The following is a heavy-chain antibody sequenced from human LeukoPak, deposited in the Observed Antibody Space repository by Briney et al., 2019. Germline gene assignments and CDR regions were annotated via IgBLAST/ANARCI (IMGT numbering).Heavy chain of an antibody. J-gene: IGHJ6*02. CDR2: IAHSGNGM. CDR1: GFTFSDYF. Sequence: GGSLRLSCAASGFTFSDYFMTWIRQAPGKGLEWVSHIAHSGNGMWYADAVKGRFTISRDNAKNLLFLQMDSLRAEDTAVYYCARGHYEMGVWGQGTTVIVSS. CDR3: ARGHYEMGV. V-gene: IGHV3-11*01.